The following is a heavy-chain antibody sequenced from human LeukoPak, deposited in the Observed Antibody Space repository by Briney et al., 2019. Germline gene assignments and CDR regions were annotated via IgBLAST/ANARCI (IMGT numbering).Heavy chain of an antibody. CDR3: AIKDYYDGSGQPPGH. Sequence: PGGSLRLSCAASGFTFSSYEMNWVRQAPGKGLEWVSYISSSGSTIYYADTVKGRFTISRDNAKNSLYLQMNGLRAEDTAVYYCAIKDYYDGSGQPPGHWGQGTLVTVSS. J-gene: IGHJ4*02. CDR2: ISSSGSTI. D-gene: IGHD3-22*01. CDR1: GFTFSSYE. V-gene: IGHV3-48*03.